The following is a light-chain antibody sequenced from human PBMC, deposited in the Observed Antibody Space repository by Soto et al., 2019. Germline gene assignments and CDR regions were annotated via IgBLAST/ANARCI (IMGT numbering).Light chain of an antibody. CDR2: EVS. V-gene: IGLV2-18*02. J-gene: IGLJ1*01. Sequence: QSVLTQPPSVSGSPGQSVTISCTGTSSDVGYYNRVSWYQQPPGTAPKLMFFEVSNRPSGVPDRFSGSKSGNTASLTVSGLQADDEADYYCSSYSGTNYHYVIATRSKVTVL. CDR3: SSYSGTNYHYV. CDR1: SSDVGYYNR.